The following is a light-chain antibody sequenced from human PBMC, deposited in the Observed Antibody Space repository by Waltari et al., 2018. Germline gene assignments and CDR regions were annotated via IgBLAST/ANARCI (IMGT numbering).Light chain of an antibody. Sequence: DIQMTQSPSSLSASVGDRVTITCRASQSISRYLNWYQQKPGKAPKRLIYAASSLQSGVPSRFSGSGSGTDFTLTISSLQPEDFATYYCQQSYSTPMYTFGQGTKLEIK. J-gene: IGKJ2*01. CDR2: AAS. CDR1: QSISRY. CDR3: QQSYSTPMYT. V-gene: IGKV1-39*01.